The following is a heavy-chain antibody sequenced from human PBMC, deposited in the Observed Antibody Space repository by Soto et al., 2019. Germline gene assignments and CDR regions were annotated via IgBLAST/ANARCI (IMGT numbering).Heavy chain of an antibody. CDR1: GFTVSSNY. V-gene: IGHV3-66*01. CDR2: IYSGGST. D-gene: IGHD6-19*01. J-gene: IGHJ6*03. Sequence: GGSLRLSCAASGFTVSSNYMSWVRQAPGKGLEWVSVIYSGGSTYYADSVKGRFTISRDNSKNTLYLQMNSLRAEDTAVYYCARDGHSSGWYRKGFGYYYYMDVWGKGTTVTVSS. CDR3: ARDGHSSGWYRKGFGYYYYMDV.